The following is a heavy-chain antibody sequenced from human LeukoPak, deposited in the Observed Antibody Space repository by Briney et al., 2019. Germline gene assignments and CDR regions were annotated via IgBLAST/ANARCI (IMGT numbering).Heavy chain of an antibody. Sequence: SETLSLTCAVYGGSFSGYYWSWIRQPPGKGLEWIGEINHSGSTNYNPSLKSRVTISVDTSKNQFSLKLSSVTAADTSVYYCARHGYSSSLWGQGTLVIVSS. CDR2: INHSGST. CDR3: ARHGYSSSL. J-gene: IGHJ4*02. CDR1: GGSFSGYY. D-gene: IGHD6-13*01. V-gene: IGHV4-34*01.